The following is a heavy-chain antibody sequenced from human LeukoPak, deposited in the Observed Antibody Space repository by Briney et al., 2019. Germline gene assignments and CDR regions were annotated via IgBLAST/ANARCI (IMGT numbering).Heavy chain of an antibody. CDR3: ARGEFPLAFDY. D-gene: IGHD3-10*01. CDR1: GGSTSSSSYY. CDR2: IYYSGST. J-gene: IGHJ4*02. Sequence: SETLSLTCTVSGGSTSSSSYYWGWIRQPPGKGLEWIGSIYYSGSTYYNPSLKSRVTISVDTSKNQFSLKLSSVTAADTAVYYCARGEFPLAFDYWGQGTLVTVSS. V-gene: IGHV4-39*01.